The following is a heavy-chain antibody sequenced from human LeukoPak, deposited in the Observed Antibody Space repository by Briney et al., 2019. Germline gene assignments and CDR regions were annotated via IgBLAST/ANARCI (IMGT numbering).Heavy chain of an antibody. CDR2: ISYDGSNI. CDR1: GFTFSAYA. J-gene: IGHJ4*02. Sequence: GGSLRLSCAASGFTFSAYAMHWVRQAPGRRLEWVAVISYDGSNIYYADSVRGRFTISRDNSKSTLYLQMNSLRAEDTAIYSCARSYDSSGYYSFDYWGQGTLVTVSA. V-gene: IGHV3-30-3*01. D-gene: IGHD3-22*01. CDR3: ARSYDSSGYYSFDY.